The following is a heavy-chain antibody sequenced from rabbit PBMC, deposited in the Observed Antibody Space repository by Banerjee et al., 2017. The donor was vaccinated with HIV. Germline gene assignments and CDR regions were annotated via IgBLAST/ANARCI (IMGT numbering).Heavy chain of an antibody. CDR2: INAITGKA. V-gene: IGHV1S45*01. CDR3: ARDLPAVIGWNLNL. CDR1: GFSFSSKAV. D-gene: IGHD2-1*01. J-gene: IGHJ4*01. Sequence: QEQLVESGGGLVKPGASLTLTCKASGFSFSSKAVMCWVRQAPGKGLEWIACINAITGKAVYATWAKGRFTISKTSSTTVTLQMTSLTAADTATYFCARDLPAVIGWNLNLWGPGTLVTVS.